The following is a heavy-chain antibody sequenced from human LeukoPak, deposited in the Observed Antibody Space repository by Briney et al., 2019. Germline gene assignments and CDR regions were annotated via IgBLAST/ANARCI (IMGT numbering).Heavy chain of an antibody. V-gene: IGHV4-59*12. CDR2: IYYSGST. D-gene: IGHD2/OR15-2a*01. CDR3: ARGGSSVKRIYAFYI. CDR1: GGSISSYY. Sequence: SETLSLTCTVSGGSISSYYWSWIRQPPGKGPEWIGYIYYSGSTNYNPSLKSRVTISVDTSKNQFSLKLSSVTAADTAVYYCARGGSSVKRIYAFYIWGQGTLVTVSS. J-gene: IGHJ4*02.